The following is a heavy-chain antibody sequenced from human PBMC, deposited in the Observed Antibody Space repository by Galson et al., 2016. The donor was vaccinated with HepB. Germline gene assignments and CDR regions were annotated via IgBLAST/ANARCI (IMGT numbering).Heavy chain of an antibody. CDR1: GYNFISFH. Sequence: SVKVSCKASGYNFISFHLHWVRQAPGQGLEWVGIINPEGGSTIHAQKFQGRVTMTRDTSTSTVYLELSSLRSEDTAVYYCARASLWFGELFPDGMDVWGQGTTVTVSS. CDR3: ARASLWFGELFPDGMDV. J-gene: IGHJ6*02. CDR2: INPEGGST. D-gene: IGHD3-10*01. V-gene: IGHV1-46*01.